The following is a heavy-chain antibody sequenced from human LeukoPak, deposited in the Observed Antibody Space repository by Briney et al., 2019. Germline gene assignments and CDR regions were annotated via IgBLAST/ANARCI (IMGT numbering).Heavy chain of an antibody. J-gene: IGHJ5*02. CDR3: ARAGADCSSTSRYVDWFDP. Sequence: GGSLRLSCAASGFTFDDYGMSWVRQAPGKGLEWVSGINWNGGSTGYADSVKGRFTISRDNAKNSLYLQMNSLRAEDTALYYCARAGADCSSTSRYVDWFDPWGQGTLVTVSS. V-gene: IGHV3-20*04. D-gene: IGHD2-2*01. CDR1: GFTFDDYG. CDR2: INWNGGST.